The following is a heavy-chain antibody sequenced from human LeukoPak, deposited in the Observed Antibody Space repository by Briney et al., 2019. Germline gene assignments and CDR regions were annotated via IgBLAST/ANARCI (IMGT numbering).Heavy chain of an antibody. J-gene: IGHJ4*02. CDR1: GFTFDDYG. D-gene: IGHD4-23*01. CDR3: ARDRAKYGGNTNDF. V-gene: IGHV3-20*04. CDR2: INWNGGST. Sequence: GGSLRLSCAASGFTFDDYGMSWVRQAPGKGLEWVSGINWNGGSTGYADSVKGRFTISRDNAKNSLYLQMDYLRDDDTAVYYCARDRAKYGGNTNDFWGQGTLVTVSS.